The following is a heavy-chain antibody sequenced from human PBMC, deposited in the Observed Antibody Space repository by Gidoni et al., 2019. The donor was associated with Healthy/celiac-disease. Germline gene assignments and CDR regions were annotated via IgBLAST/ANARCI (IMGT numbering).Heavy chain of an antibody. Sequence: QVQPVQPGAEVKKPGSSVMVSCKASGGHFSSYAISWVRQAPGQGLEWMGGIIPIFGTANCAQKFQGRVTITADESTSTAYMGLSSLRSEDTAVYYCARDVGEYGDYGGRSGWFDPWGQGTLVTVSS. D-gene: IGHD4-17*01. CDR1: GGHFSSYA. J-gene: IGHJ5*02. V-gene: IGHV1-69*01. CDR3: ARDVGEYGDYGGRSGWFDP. CDR2: IIPIFGTA.